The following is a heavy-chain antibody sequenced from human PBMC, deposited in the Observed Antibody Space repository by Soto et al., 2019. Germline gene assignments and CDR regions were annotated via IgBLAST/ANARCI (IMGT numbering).Heavy chain of an antibody. J-gene: IGHJ4*02. D-gene: IGHD1-26*01. CDR2: IMSKTDGGTT. CDR3: TTDSGMSPYSFDY. V-gene: IGHV3-15*01. Sequence: GGSLRLSCATSGFTFSKAWVGWVRQAPGKGQEWVGRIMSKTDGGTTDYAAPVKGRFTISRDDSKSTLYLQMNSLKTEDTAFYFCTTDSGMSPYSFDYWGQGTLVTVSS. CDR1: GFTFSKAW.